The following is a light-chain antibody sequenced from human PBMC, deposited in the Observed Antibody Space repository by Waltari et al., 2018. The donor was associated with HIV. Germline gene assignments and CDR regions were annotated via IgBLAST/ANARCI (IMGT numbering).Light chain of an antibody. CDR3: QQYYSTPLT. Sequence: DIVMTQSPDSLSVSLGERAAINCKSSQSVLYSSNHKTYLAWYQQKPGQPPKLLFYWASTRAAGVPDRFSGSVSGADFTLTISSLQAEDVAVYYCQQYYSTPLTFGGGTKVEIK. CDR1: QSVLYSSNHKTY. V-gene: IGKV4-1*01. CDR2: WAS. J-gene: IGKJ4*01.